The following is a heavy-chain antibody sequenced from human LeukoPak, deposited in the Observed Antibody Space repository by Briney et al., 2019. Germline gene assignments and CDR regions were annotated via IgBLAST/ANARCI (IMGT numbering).Heavy chain of an antibody. V-gene: IGHV3-15*01. CDR3: TTDPGGGVTMVPVVINYYYYMDV. CDR1: GFTFSNAW. Sequence: GGSLRLSCAASGFTFSNAWMSWVRQAPGKGLEWVGRIKSKTDGGTTDYAEPVKGRFTISRDDSKNTLYLQMNSLKTEDTAVYYCTTDPGGGVTMVPVVINYYYYMDVWGKGTTVTASS. CDR2: IKSKTDGGTT. D-gene: IGHD3-10*01. J-gene: IGHJ6*03.